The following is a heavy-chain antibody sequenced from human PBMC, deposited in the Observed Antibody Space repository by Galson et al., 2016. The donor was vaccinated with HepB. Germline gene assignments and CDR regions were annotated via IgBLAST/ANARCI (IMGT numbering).Heavy chain of an antibody. Sequence: SLRLSCAASGFTFSSYAMNWVRLAPGKGPEWVSAISGSATTTYYSDSVKGRFIISRDNRKNSVYLQMNSLRPEDAALYFCVRGYSYGDYWGQGTLVTVSS. CDR2: ISGSATTT. J-gene: IGHJ4*02. V-gene: IGHV3-23*01. D-gene: IGHD5-18*01. CDR3: VRGYSYGDY. CDR1: GFTFSSYA.